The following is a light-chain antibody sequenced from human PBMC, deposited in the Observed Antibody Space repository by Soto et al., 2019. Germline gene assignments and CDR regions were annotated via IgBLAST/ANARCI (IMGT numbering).Light chain of an antibody. V-gene: IGKV1-27*01. CDR3: QKDNNAPYT. Sequence: DIQMTQSPSSLSASVGDRVTITCRASKGISNYLTWYQQKPGKAPRLLIYAASTLHSGVPPRFAGSGSGTDFTLTISSLQPEDVATYYCQKDNNAPYTFGQGTKLEI. CDR1: KGISNY. CDR2: AAS. J-gene: IGKJ2*01.